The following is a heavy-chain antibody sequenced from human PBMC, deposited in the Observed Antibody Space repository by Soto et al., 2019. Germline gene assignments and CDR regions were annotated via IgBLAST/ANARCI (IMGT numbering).Heavy chain of an antibody. D-gene: IGHD6-13*01. V-gene: IGHV1-69*12. CDR3: ARSPYSSRWYGRYYYYYGMDV. CDR2: IIPIFGTA. J-gene: IGHJ6*02. Sequence: QVQLVQSGAEVKKPGSSVKVSCKASGGTFSSYAISWVRQAPGQGLEWMGGIIPIFGTANYAQKFQGRVTITADESTSTAYMELSSLRSEDTAVYYCARSPYSSRWYGRYYYYYGMDVWGQGTTVTVSS. CDR1: GGTFSSYA.